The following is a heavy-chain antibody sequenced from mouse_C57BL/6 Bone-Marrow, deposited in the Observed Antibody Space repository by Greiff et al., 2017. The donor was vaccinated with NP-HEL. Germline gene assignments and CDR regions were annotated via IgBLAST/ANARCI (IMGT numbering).Heavy chain of an antibody. CDR1: GFSLTSYG. D-gene: IGHD1-1*01. Sequence: VQVVESGPGLVQPSQSLSIPCTVSGFSLTSYGVHWVRQSPGKGLEWLGVIWSGGSTDYNAAFISRLSISKDNSKSQVFFKMNSLQADDTAIYYCARNSHYYGSPYYYAMDYWGQGTSVTVSS. J-gene: IGHJ4*01. CDR2: IWSGGST. CDR3: ARNSHYYGSPYYYAMDY. V-gene: IGHV2-2*01.